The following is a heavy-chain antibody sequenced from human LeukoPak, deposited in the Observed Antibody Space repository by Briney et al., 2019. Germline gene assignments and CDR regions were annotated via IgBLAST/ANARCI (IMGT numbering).Heavy chain of an antibody. CDR2: ISSSGSTI. CDR1: GFTFSSYG. V-gene: IGHV3-48*03. Sequence: SGGSLRLSCAASGFTFSSYGMNWVRQAPGKGLEWVSYISSSGSTIYYADSVKGRFTISRDNAKNSLYLQMNSLRAEDTAVYYCARDQAAKAGDSSGYYRLDYWGQGTLVTVSS. D-gene: IGHD3-22*01. J-gene: IGHJ4*02. CDR3: ARDQAAKAGDSSGYYRLDY.